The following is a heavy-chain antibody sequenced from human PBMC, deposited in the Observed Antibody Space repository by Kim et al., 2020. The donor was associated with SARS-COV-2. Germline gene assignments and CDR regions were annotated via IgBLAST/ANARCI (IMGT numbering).Heavy chain of an antibody. V-gene: IGHV1-3*01. CDR3: ARDMNPTVYDY. CDR2: KT. Sequence: KTKYSRKFQGRVTITRDTSANTAYMELSSLTSEDTAVYYCARDMNPTVYDYWGQGTLVTVSS. J-gene: IGHJ4*02. D-gene: IGHD4-4*01.